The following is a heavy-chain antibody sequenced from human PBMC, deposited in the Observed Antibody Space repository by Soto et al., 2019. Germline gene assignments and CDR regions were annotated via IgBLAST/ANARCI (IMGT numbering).Heavy chain of an antibody. Sequence: GGSLRLSCAASGFTFSTYWMTWVRQAPGKGLEWVANIKQDGSEKYYVGSVRGRFTISRDNAKNSLYLQMNSLRAEDTAVYYCAREPDWASFDYWGQGALVTVSS. CDR2: IKQDGSEK. CDR1: GFTFSTYW. D-gene: IGHD3-9*01. CDR3: AREPDWASFDY. J-gene: IGHJ4*02. V-gene: IGHV3-7*01.